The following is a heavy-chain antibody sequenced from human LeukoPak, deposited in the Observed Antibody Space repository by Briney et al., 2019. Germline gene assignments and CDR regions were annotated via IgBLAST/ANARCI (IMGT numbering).Heavy chain of an antibody. J-gene: IGHJ6*02. Sequence: ASVKVSCKASGYTFTSYGISWVRQAPGQGLEWMGWISAYNGNTNYAQKLQGRVTMTTDTSTSTAYMELRSLRSDDAAVYYCARVGPINDYGGKDYYYYGMDVWGQGTTVTVSS. CDR3: ARVGPINDYGGKDYYYYGMDV. V-gene: IGHV1-18*01. CDR1: GYTFTSYG. CDR2: ISAYNGNT. D-gene: IGHD4-23*01.